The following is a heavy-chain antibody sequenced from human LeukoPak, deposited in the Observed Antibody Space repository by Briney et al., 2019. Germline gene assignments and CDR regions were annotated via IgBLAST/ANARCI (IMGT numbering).Heavy chain of an antibody. V-gene: IGHV3-30*02. D-gene: IGHD3-3*01. CDR2: IRYDGSNK. CDR3: AKEGYYDFWSGYRHPFDY. J-gene: IGHJ4*02. Sequence: GGSLRLSCAASGFTFSSYEVNWVRQAPGKGLEWVAFIRYDGSNKYYADSVKGRFTISRDNSKNTLYLQMNSLRAEDTAVYYCAKEGYYDFWSGYRHPFDYWGQGTLVTVSS. CDR1: GFTFSSYE.